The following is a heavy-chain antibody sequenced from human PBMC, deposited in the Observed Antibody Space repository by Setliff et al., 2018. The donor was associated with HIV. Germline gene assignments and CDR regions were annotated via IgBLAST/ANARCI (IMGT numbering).Heavy chain of an antibody. Sequence: GGSLRLSCLASGFTFSTYWMTWVRQTPGKGLESVANIKYDGSEIYYADSVKGRFTISRDNAKNSLYLQMNSLRVEDTAVYYCATDLNWEGGWGQGTLVTVPQ. CDR1: GFTFSTYW. V-gene: IGHV3-7*03. J-gene: IGHJ4*02. CDR2: IKYDGSEI. D-gene: IGHD1-26*01. CDR3: ATDLNWEGG.